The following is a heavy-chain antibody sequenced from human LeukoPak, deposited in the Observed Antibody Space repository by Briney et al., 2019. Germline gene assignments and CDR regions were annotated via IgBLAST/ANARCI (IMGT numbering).Heavy chain of an antibody. V-gene: IGHV1-24*01. CDR1: GYTLTELS. D-gene: IGHD6-19*01. J-gene: IGHJ4*02. Sequence: GASVKVSCKVSGYTLTELSMHWVRQAPGKGLEWMGGFDPEDGETIYAQKFQGRVTMTEDTSTDTAYMELSSLRSEDTAVCYCATEGSSGWYPSRYFDYWGQGTLVTVSS. CDR2: FDPEDGET. CDR3: ATEGSSGWYPSRYFDY.